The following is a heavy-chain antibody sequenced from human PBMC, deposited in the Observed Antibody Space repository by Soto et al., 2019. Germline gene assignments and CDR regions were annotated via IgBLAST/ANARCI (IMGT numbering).Heavy chain of an antibody. J-gene: IGHJ4*02. CDR3: ARSDYGDSNSQFFDY. D-gene: IGHD4-17*01. CDR2: VLHTGST. Sequence: SEILSLTCGVSGGSISTSNWWNWVRQPPEKGLEWIGQVLHTGSTNYNPSLKTRVTISVDKSKNQFSLDLASVTAADTALYFCARSDYGDSNSQFFDYWGQGALVTVSS. CDR1: GGSISTSNW. V-gene: IGHV4-4*02.